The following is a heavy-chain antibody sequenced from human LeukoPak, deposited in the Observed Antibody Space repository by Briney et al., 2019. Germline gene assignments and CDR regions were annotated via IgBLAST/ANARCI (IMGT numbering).Heavy chain of an antibody. V-gene: IGHV4-61*08. J-gene: IGHJ3*02. CDR2: IYYSGST. D-gene: IGHD1-26*01. CDR1: GGSISSGDYY. CDR3: ARDAWELPGAFDI. Sequence: AETLPLTCTVSGGSISSGDYYWSWIPPPPGQGLEWIGYIYYSGSTKYNPSLKSRVTISVDTSKNQFSLELSSVTAADTAVYYCARDAWELPGAFDIWGQGTMVTVSS.